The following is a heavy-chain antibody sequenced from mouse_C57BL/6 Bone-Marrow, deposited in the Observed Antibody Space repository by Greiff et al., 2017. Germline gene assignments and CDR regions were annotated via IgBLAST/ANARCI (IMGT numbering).Heavy chain of an antibody. Sequence: QVQLQQPGAELVKPGASVKMSCKASGYTFTSYWITWVKQRPGQGLEWIGDIYPGSGSTNYNEKFKSKATLTVDTSSSTAYMQLSRLTSEDSADYYGASSCESNDRYFDVWGTGTTVTVSA. V-gene: IGHV1-55*01. CDR2: IYPGSGST. D-gene: IGHD2-12*01. CDR1: GYTFTSYW. J-gene: IGHJ1*03. CDR3: ASSCESNDRYFDV.